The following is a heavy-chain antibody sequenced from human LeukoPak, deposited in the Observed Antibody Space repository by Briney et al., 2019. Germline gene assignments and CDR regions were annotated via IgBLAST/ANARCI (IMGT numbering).Heavy chain of an antibody. CDR3: ARGSQAARRYYYYYYMDV. J-gene: IGHJ6*03. CDR2: IIPIFGTA. CDR1: GGTFISYA. Sequence: ASVKVSCKASGGTFISYAISWVRQAPGQGLEWMGGIIPIFGTANYAQKFQGRVTITADESTSTAYMELSSLRSEDTAVYYCARGSQAARRYYYYYYMDVWGKGTTVTVSS. V-gene: IGHV1-69*13. D-gene: IGHD6-6*01.